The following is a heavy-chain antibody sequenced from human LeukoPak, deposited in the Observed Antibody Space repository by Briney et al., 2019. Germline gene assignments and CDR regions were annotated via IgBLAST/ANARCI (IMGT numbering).Heavy chain of an antibody. Sequence: GGSLRLSCVASGFTFDDYGMSWVRQAPGKGLVWVSRIDSDGSRITYADSVKGRFTISRDNAKNTVYLQMNSLRAEDTAVYYCARGRSGSYGFFDYWSLGNLVTVSS. CDR3: ARGRSGSYGFFDY. V-gene: IGHV3-74*03. CDR2: IDSDGSRI. D-gene: IGHD3-10*01. J-gene: IGHJ4*02. CDR1: GFTFDDYG.